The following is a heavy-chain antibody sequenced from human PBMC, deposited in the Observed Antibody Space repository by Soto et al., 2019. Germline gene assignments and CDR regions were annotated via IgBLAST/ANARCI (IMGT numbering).Heavy chain of an antibody. V-gene: IGHV3-23*01. CDR3: AREGASGSHLLGGIDY. D-gene: IGHD3-10*01. J-gene: IGHJ4*02. CDR2: ISGSGGST. CDR1: GFSFSSYA. Sequence: GGSLRLSCGASGFSFSSYAMSWVRRAPGKGLEWVSGISGSGGSTYFADSVKGRFTISRDNSKNTIYLQMNSLRAEDTAVYYCAREGASGSHLLGGIDYWGQGILVTVSS.